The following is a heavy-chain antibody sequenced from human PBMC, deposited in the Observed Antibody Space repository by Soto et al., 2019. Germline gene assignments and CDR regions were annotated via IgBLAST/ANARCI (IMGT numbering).Heavy chain of an antibody. Sequence: PGGSLRLSCAASGFTFSTYGMHWVRQAPGKGLEWVAVISYDGSDKYYVDSVKGRFTISRDNSKDTLYLQMNSLRAEDTAVYYCAKEGGSAWSDEGYYFDCWGQGTLVTVSS. D-gene: IGHD6-19*01. V-gene: IGHV3-30*18. J-gene: IGHJ4*02. CDR3: AKEGGSAWSDEGYYFDC. CDR1: GFTFSTYG. CDR2: ISYDGSDK.